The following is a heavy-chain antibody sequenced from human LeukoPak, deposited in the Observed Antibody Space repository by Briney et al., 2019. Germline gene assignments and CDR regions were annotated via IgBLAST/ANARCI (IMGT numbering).Heavy chain of an antibody. V-gene: IGHV1-3*01. Sequence: ASVKVSCKASGYSFSRYAIHWVRQAPGQRLEWMGWINAGNGDTEVSQKFQGRVTITRDTSATTDYMEISSLRFEDTAVYYCARGGPEYLSDYWGQGTLVTVSS. CDR3: ARGGPEYLSDY. CDR2: INAGNGDT. CDR1: GYSFSRYA. D-gene: IGHD2-2*02. J-gene: IGHJ4*02.